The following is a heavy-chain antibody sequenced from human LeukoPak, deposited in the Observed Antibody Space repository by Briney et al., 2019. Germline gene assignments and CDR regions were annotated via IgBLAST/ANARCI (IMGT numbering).Heavy chain of an antibody. V-gene: IGHV1-69*05. CDR2: IIPIFGTA. D-gene: IGHD6-6*01. CDR1: GGTFSSYA. J-gene: IGHJ6*03. Sequence: GASVKDSCKASGGTFSSYAISWVRQAPGQGLEWMGGIIPIFGTANYAQKFQGRVTITTDESTSTAYMELSSLRSEDTAVYYCARARREGSRPYYYYMDVWGKGTTVTVSS. CDR3: ARARREGSRPYYYYMDV.